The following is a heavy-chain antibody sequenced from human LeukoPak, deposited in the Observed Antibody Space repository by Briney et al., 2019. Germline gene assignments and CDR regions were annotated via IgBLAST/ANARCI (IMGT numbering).Heavy chain of an antibody. CDR3: ARADGSGWLTY. Sequence: PGGSLRLSCAASGFTFSSYAMSWVRQAPGKGLEWVSAIGGSGGSTYYADSVQGRFTISRDNSKNTLYLQMNSLRAEDTAVYYCARADGSGWLTYWGQGTLVTVSS. J-gene: IGHJ4*02. CDR2: IGGSGGST. CDR1: GFTFSSYA. V-gene: IGHV3-23*01. D-gene: IGHD6-19*01.